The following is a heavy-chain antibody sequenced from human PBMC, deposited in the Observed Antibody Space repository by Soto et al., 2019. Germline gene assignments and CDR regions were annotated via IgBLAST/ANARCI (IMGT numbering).Heavy chain of an antibody. Sequence: QVQLRESGPGLVKPSQTLSLTCTVSGGSISSGGYYWSWIRQHPGKGLEWIGYIYDNDSTYYNPSLKSRVTMSVDMSRNQFSLKLSSVTAADTAVYYCARHHMAATDMYFDYWGQGTLVTVSS. CDR2: IYDNDST. CDR1: GGSISSGGYY. J-gene: IGHJ4*02. CDR3: ARHHMAATDMYFDY. V-gene: IGHV4-31*03. D-gene: IGHD6-19*01.